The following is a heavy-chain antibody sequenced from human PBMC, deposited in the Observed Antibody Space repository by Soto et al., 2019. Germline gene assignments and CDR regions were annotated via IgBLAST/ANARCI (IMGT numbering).Heavy chain of an antibody. CDR2: IYYSGST. J-gene: IGHJ3*02. CDR3: AREGDSSSWYFFGAFDI. D-gene: IGHD6-13*01. Sequence: PSETLSLTCTVSGGSISSGGYYWSWIRQHPGKGLEWIGYIYYSGSTYYNPSLKSRVTISVDTSKNQFSLKLSSVTAADTAVYYWAREGDSSSWYFFGAFDIWGQGTMVTVSS. V-gene: IGHV4-31*03. CDR1: GGSISSGGYY.